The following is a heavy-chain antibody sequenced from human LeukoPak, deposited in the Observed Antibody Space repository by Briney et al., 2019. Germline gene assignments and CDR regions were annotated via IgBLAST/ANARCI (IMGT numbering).Heavy chain of an antibody. J-gene: IGHJ4*02. Sequence: GGSLRVSCAASGFSFDDYGMSWVRQAPGKGLEWVSGINWNGGSAGYADSVKGRFTISRDNAKNSLYLQMNSLSAEDTALYFCVREDSGSFGYLDCWGQGILVTVSS. CDR2: INWNGGSA. CDR1: GFSFDDYG. D-gene: IGHD3-10*01. V-gene: IGHV3-20*04. CDR3: VREDSGSFGYLDC.